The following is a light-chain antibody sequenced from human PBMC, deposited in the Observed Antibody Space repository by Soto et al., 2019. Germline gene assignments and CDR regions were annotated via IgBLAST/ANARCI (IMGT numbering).Light chain of an antibody. CDR2: LAS. Sequence: DIQMTQSPSSLSASVGDRVTITCRASQSITTYLNWYQQKPGKAPKLLIYLASSLQSGVPSRFSGSGFGTDFTLTIYSLQAEDSATDYCQQSYNNPPDTFGQGTKLEIK. CDR1: QSITTY. J-gene: IGKJ2*01. CDR3: QQSYNNPPDT. V-gene: IGKV1-39*01.